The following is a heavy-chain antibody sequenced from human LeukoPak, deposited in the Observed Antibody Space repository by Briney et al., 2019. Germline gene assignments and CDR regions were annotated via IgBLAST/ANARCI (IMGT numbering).Heavy chain of an antibody. CDR2: IYYSGST. V-gene: IGHV4-39*01. J-gene: IGHJ3*02. D-gene: IGHD6-6*01. Sequence: SETLSLTCTVSGGSITSSSYYWGWIRQPPGKGLEWIGSIYYSGSTYYNPSLKSRVTISVDTSKNQFSLKLSSVTAADTAVYYCARQDYGSSSDIRPNAFDIWGQGTMVTVSS. CDR1: GGSITSSSYY. CDR3: ARQDYGSSSDIRPNAFDI.